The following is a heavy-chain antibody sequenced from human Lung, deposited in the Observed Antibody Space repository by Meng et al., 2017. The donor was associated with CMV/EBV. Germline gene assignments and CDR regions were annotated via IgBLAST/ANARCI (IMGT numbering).Heavy chain of an antibody. V-gene: IGHV3-66*01. J-gene: IGHJ4*02. CDR1: GFNVRDKY. D-gene: IGHD3-10*01. CDR3: TGDSVSNPNLDY. CDR2: IYRGDNT. Sequence: EVHLVESGXGLVQPXGSLRLYCAASGFNVRDKYMSWVRQAPGKGLEWVCIIYRGDNTYYIDSVKDRFTVSRDNSKNTMYLQMNSLRVEDTAVYYCTGDSVSNPNLDYWGQGTLVTVSS.